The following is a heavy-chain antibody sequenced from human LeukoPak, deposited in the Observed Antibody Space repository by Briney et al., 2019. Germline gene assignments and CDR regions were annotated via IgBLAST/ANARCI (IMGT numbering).Heavy chain of an antibody. CDR3: ARGRHISGYYSTFFHY. V-gene: IGHV3-13*01. CDR2: IIIAGDT. CDR1: GFTLSGND. J-gene: IGHJ4*02. D-gene: IGHD3-3*01. Sequence: GGSLRLSCAASGFTLSGNDMHWVRQVTGKGLEWVSGIIIAGDTYYPDSVKGRFSISRENAKNSLYLQMNSLRADDTAVYYCARGRHISGYYSTFFHYWGQGALVTVSS.